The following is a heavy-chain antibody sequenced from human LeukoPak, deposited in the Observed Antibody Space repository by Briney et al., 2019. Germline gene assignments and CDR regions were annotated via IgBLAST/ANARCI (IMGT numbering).Heavy chain of an antibody. Sequence: PGGSLRLSCAASGFSLSDYYMGWVRQPPGRGLEWVSYISSSDNSIFYADSVRGRFTISRDNSRNTMYLQMNSLRVEGAAVYYRAKAPVTSCRGAFCYPFDSWGQGTLVTVSS. J-gene: IGHJ4*02. D-gene: IGHD2-15*01. CDR3: AKAPVTSCRGAFCYPFDS. CDR2: ISSSDNSI. CDR1: GFSLSDYY. V-gene: IGHV3-11*01.